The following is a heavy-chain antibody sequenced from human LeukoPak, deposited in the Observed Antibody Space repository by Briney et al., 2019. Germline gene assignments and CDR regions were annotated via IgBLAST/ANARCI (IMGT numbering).Heavy chain of an antibody. CDR1: GFTFSNFA. D-gene: IGHD6-13*01. V-gene: IGHV3-23*01. Sequence: QPGGSLRLSCAASGFTFSNFAMNWVRRAPEKGLDWVSGIGGSDNKTYYADSVKGRFTISRDNSRNTLYLQMNSLRAEDTAIYYCAKAIGQQLVIDAFDIWGQGTMVTVSS. J-gene: IGHJ3*02. CDR2: IGGSDNKT. CDR3: AKAIGQQLVIDAFDI.